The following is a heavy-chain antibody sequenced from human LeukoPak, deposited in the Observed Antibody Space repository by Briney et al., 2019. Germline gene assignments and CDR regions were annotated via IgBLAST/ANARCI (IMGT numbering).Heavy chain of an antibody. V-gene: IGHV3-48*04. CDR2: ISSSSSTI. CDR3: ARALAYRGGDCYSEAFDI. CDR1: GVTFSSYS. Sequence: GGCLRLSCAASGVTFSSYSMSGVRQAPGKGLGWGSYISSSSSTIYYADSVTGRFTISRDNAKNSLYLQMNSLRAEDTAVYYCARALAYRGGDCYSEAFDIWGQGTMVTVSS. J-gene: IGHJ3*02. D-gene: IGHD2-21*02.